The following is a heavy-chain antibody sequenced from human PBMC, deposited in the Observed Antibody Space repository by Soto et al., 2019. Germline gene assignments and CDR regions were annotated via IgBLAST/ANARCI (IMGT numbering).Heavy chain of an antibody. Sequence: GESLKISCKGSGYSFTSYWISWVRQMPGKGLEWMGRIDPSDSYTNYSPSFQGHVTISADKSISTAYLQWSSLKASDTAMYYCASQGVDYYYYGMDVRGQGTTVTVSS. V-gene: IGHV5-10-1*01. CDR1: GYSFTSYW. CDR3: ASQGVDYYYYGMDV. D-gene: IGHD5-12*01. CDR2: IDPSDSYT. J-gene: IGHJ6*02.